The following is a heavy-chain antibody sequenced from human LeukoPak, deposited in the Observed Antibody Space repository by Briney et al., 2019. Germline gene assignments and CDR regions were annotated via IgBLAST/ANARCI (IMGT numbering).Heavy chain of an antibody. D-gene: IGHD3-3*01. CDR1: GFSFGSYA. V-gene: IGHV3-30*03. CDR2: ISYDGSNQ. J-gene: IGHJ5*02. CDR3: ARERMMYCDFFSAYT. Sequence: PGKSLRLSCAGSGFSFGSYAMHWVRQAPGKGLEWVALISYDGSNQYYAESVKGRFIISRDNSNDILHLQMNSLTAEDTALYYCARERMMYCDFFSAYTWGQGTLVTVSS.